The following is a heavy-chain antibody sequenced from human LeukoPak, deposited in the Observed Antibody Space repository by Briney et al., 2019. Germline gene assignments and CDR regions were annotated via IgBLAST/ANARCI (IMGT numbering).Heavy chain of an antibody. CDR1: GYILSELF. Sequence: ASVKVSCKVSGYILSELFIHWVRQAPGKGLEWLGGFDPEDGERIYAQKFQGRVTMTEDTSTDTAYMELTSLRYEDTAVYYCTAVLGTVVPGGDYTDVWGEGTTVTVSS. V-gene: IGHV1-24*01. D-gene: IGHD3-10*01. CDR3: TAVLGTVVPGGDYTDV. J-gene: IGHJ6*03. CDR2: FDPEDGER.